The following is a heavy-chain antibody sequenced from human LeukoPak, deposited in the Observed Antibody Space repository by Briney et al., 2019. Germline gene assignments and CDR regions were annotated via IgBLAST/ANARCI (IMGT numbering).Heavy chain of an antibody. CDR3: TRHPDYDFWSGYPAIDY. Sequence: GGSLRLSCAASGFTFSGSAMHWVRQASGKGLEWVGRIRSKANSYATAYAASVKGRFTISRDDSKNTAYLQMNSLKTEDTAVYYCTRHPDYDFWSGYPAIDYWGQGTLVTVSS. CDR2: IRSKANSYAT. V-gene: IGHV3-73*01. J-gene: IGHJ4*02. CDR1: GFTFSGSA. D-gene: IGHD3-3*01.